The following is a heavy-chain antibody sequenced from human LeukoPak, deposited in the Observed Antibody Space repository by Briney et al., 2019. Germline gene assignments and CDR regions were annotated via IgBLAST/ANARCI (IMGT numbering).Heavy chain of an antibody. V-gene: IGHV3-30-3*01. CDR2: ISYDGSNK. D-gene: IGHD3-22*01. CDR3: APLQGDSSGYDLGGVAPVEVDY. J-gene: IGHJ4*02. Sequence: PGGSLRLSCAASGFTVCSNYMSWVREAPGKGVEWVAVISYDGSNKYYADSVKGRFTISRDNSKNTLYLQMNSLRAEDTAVYYCAPLQGDSSGYDLGGVAPVEVDYWGQGTLVTVSS. CDR1: GFTVCSNY.